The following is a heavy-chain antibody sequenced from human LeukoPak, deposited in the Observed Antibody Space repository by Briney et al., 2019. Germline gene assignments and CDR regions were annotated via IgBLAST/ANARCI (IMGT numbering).Heavy chain of an antibody. CDR3: ARGSSTGSYYGVFDY. Sequence: ASVKVSCKASGYAFTSYGISWVRQAPGQGLEWMGGIIPIFGTANYAQKFQGRVTITADESTSTAYMELSSLRSEDTAVYYCARGSSTGSYYGVFDYWGQGTLVTVSS. J-gene: IGHJ4*02. CDR1: GYAFTSYG. CDR2: IIPIFGTA. V-gene: IGHV1-69*13. D-gene: IGHD3-10*01.